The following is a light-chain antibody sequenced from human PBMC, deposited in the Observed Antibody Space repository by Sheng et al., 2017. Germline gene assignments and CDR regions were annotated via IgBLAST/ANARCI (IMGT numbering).Light chain of an antibody. Sequence: DIVMTQSPDSLTVSLGERATINCKSSQSVLYSSNNQNYLGWYQQKAGQPPKLLIYWASTRQSGVPDRFSGSGSGTDFTLTISSLQAEDVAVYYCQQYYDTPFTFGPGTKVNIK. CDR1: QSVLYSSNNQNY. J-gene: IGKJ3*01. CDR2: WAS. V-gene: IGKV4-1*01. CDR3: QQYYDTPFT.